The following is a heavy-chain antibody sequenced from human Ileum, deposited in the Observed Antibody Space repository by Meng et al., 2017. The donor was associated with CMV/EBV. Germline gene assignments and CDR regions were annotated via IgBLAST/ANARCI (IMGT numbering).Heavy chain of an antibody. D-gene: IGHD3-3*01. V-gene: IGHV1-2*02. CDR2: INPNSGDT. CDR3: ARGAYDFWSGPSGKNYYDS. Sequence: ASVKVSCKASGYTFIGYYIHWVRQAPGQGLEWMGWINPNSGDTNYAQNFQGRVSMTRDRSISTVYVELSRLRSDDAAVYYCARGAYDFWSGPSGKNYYDSWGQGMLVSVSS. CDR1: GYTFIGYY. J-gene: IGHJ4*02.